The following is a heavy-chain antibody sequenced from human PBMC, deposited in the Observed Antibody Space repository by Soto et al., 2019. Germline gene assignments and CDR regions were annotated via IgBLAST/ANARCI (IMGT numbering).Heavy chain of an antibody. V-gene: IGHV3-33*01. CDR1: GFTFSSYG. J-gene: IGHJ6*02. CDR3: ARDSGSYWVNYYGMDV. D-gene: IGHD1-26*01. Sequence: QVQLVESGGGMVQPGRSLRLSCAASGFTFSSYGMHWVRQAPGKGLEWVAVIWYDGSNKYYADSVKGRFTISRDNSKNTLYLQMNSLRAEDTAVYYCARDSGSYWVNYYGMDVWGQGTTVTVSS. CDR2: IWYDGSNK.